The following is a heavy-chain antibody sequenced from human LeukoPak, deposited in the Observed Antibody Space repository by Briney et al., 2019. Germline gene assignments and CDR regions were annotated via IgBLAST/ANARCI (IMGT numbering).Heavy chain of an antibody. Sequence: ASVTVSYKVSGYSLTDYPMHWVRQVPGKGLEWMGGFDQEDGETFYAQKFQGRVTMTEDASTDTAYLELTSLTPEDTAVYYCAIDVSGEGLKLDTWGQGTLVTVSS. CDR1: GYSLTDYP. CDR3: AIDVSGEGLKLDT. V-gene: IGHV1-24*01. J-gene: IGHJ5*02. D-gene: IGHD3-10*01. CDR2: FDQEDGET.